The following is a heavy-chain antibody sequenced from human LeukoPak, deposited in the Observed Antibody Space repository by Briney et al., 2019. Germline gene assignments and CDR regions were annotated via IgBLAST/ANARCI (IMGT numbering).Heavy chain of an antibody. D-gene: IGHD3-22*01. CDR2: IYPGDSET. J-gene: IGHJ4*02. Sequence: GESLKISCKGTGYSFTTYWIGWMHQMPGKGLEWMGIIYPGDSETRDSPSFQGHVTISADKSIFTAYLQWSSLKASDTAIYYCARRKIAEYYFDYWGQGTLVTVSS. CDR1: GYSFTTYW. CDR3: ARRKIAEYYFDY. V-gene: IGHV5-51*07.